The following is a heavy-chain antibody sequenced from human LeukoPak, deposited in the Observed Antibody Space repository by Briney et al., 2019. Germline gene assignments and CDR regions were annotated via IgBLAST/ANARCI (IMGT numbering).Heavy chain of an antibody. J-gene: IGHJ4*02. CDR3: ARAHYRLGTYYFDY. CDR1: GGTFSSYA. V-gene: IGHV1-69*04. D-gene: IGHD1-7*01. CDR2: IIPILGIA. Sequence: SVKVSCKASGGTFSSYAISWVRQAPGQGLEWMGRIIPILGIANYAQKFQGRVTITADTSTSTANMELSSLRSEDTAVYYCARAHYRLGTYYFDYWGQGTLVTVSS.